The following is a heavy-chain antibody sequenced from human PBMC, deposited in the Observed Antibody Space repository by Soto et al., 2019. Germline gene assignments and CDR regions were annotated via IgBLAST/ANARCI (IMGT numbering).Heavy chain of an antibody. CDR1: GFTFSSYA. V-gene: IGHV3-23*01. J-gene: IGHJ6*02. Sequence: PGGSLRLSCAASGFTFSSYAMSWVRQAPGKGLEWVSAISGSGGSTYYADSVKGRFTISRDNSKNTLYLQMNSLRAEDTAVYYYAKDGGYGLPYYYYGMDVWGQGTTVTVSS. D-gene: IGHD3-16*01. CDR3: AKDGGYGLPYYYYGMDV. CDR2: ISGSGGST.